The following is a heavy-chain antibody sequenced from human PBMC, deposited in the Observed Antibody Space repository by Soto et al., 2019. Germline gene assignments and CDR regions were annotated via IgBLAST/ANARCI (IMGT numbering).Heavy chain of an antibody. CDR3: AKSMAGISDYFDS. V-gene: IGHV3-23*01. J-gene: IGHJ4*02. D-gene: IGHD3-10*01. CDR1: GFTSSSFA. CDR2: TSGSGGTT. Sequence: GGSLRLSCAASGFTSSSFAMNWARQAPGKGLEWVSVTSGSGGTTYYADSVKGRFTISRDNSKNTLYLQMQSLRAEDTAVYYCAKSMAGISDYFDSWGQGTLVTVSS.